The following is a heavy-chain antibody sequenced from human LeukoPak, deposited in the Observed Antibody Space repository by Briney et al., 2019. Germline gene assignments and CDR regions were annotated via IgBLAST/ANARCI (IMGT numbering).Heavy chain of an antibody. CDR2: VGGSGVNT. V-gene: IGHV3-23*01. CDR3: AKRGDCSGTCTYDY. Sequence: GGSLRLSCAASGFTFSNYAIHWVRQAPGKGLEWVSTVGGSGVNTYYADSVKGRFTISRDNSKNTVYLQMNSLRAEDTAVYYCAKRGDCSGTCTYDYWGQGTLVTVSS. D-gene: IGHD2-2*01. CDR1: GFTFSNYA. J-gene: IGHJ4*02.